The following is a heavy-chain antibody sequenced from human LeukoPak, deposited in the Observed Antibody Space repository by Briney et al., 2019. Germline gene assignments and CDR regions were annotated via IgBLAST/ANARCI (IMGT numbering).Heavy chain of an antibody. J-gene: IGHJ4*02. CDR3: ANQYPG. Sequence: PGGSLRLSCAASGFTFTIYAMSWVRQAPGKGLEWVSAISGSGDTTYYAASVKGRSTISRDNSKNTLYLQINSLGAEDTVVYYCANQYPGWGQGTLVTVSA. V-gene: IGHV3-23*01. D-gene: IGHD2/OR15-2a*01. CDR2: ISGSGDTT. CDR1: GFTFTIYA.